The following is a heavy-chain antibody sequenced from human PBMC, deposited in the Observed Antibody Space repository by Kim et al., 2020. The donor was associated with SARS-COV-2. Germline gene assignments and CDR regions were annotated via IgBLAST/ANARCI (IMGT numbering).Heavy chain of an antibody. J-gene: IGHJ6*02. V-gene: IGHV3-21*01. CDR2: ISSSSSYI. CDR3: ARDFDTYIVVVVAATDHYGMDV. D-gene: IGHD2-15*01. CDR1: GFTFSSYS. Sequence: GGSLRLSCAASGFTFSSYSMNWVRQAPGKGLEWVSSISSSSSYIYYADSVKGRFTISRDNAKNSLYLQMNSLRAEDTAVYYCARDFDTYIVVVVAATDHYGMDVWGQGTTVTVSS.